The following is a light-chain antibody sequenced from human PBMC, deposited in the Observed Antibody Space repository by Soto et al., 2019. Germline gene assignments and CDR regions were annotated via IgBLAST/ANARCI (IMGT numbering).Light chain of an antibody. Sequence: QSVLTQPASVAGSPGQSITISCTGSNTDVGDYNYVSWYQQHPGKAPKLMIYEVSNRPSGVSNRFSGSKSGNTASLTISGLQAEDEADYYCSSYTSSSTVFGTGTKVTVL. CDR2: EVS. V-gene: IGLV2-14*01. CDR3: SSYTSSSTV. J-gene: IGLJ1*01. CDR1: NTDVGDYNY.